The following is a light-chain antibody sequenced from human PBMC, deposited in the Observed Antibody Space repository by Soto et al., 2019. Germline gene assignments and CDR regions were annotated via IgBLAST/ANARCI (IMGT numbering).Light chain of an antibody. J-gene: IGKJ5*01. CDR3: QQRRSWPIT. CDR1: QSVSSY. Sequence: EIVLTQSPATLSLSPGERAPLSCRASQSVSSYLAWYQQKPGQAPRLLIYDASNRATGIPARFSGSGSGTDFTLTISSLEPEDFAVYYCQQRRSWPITFGQGTRLEIK. V-gene: IGKV3-11*01. CDR2: DAS.